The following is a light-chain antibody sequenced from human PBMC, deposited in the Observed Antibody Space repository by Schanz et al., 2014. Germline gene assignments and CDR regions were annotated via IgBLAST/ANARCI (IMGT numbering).Light chain of an antibody. CDR2: AAS. Sequence: IQLTQSPSSLSASVGDRVTITCRASQGISSYLAWYQQKPGKAPKVLISAASTLQSGVPSRFSGSGSGTDFTLTISSLQPEDFATYYCQQLKSYPPLTFGGGTKVEIK. CDR1: QGISSY. V-gene: IGKV1-9*01. CDR3: QQLKSYPPLT. J-gene: IGKJ4*01.